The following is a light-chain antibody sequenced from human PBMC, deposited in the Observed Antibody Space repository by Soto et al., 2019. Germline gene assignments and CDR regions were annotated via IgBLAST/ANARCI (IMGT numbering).Light chain of an antibody. CDR1: QSVSSSY. CDR3: QQYGSSPCA. CDR2: GAS. Sequence: EIVLTQSPGTLSLSPGERATLSCRASQSVSSSYLAWYQQKPGQAPRLLIYGASSRATGIPDTFSGSGSGTDFTLTISRLEPEDFAVYYCQQYGSSPCAFGPGTKVDIK. V-gene: IGKV3-20*01. J-gene: IGKJ3*01.